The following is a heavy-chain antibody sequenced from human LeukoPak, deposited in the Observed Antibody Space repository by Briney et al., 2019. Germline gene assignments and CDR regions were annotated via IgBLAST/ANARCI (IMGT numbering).Heavy chain of an antibody. J-gene: IGHJ4*02. CDR3: VGGQQLGFDY. Sequence: PGGSLRLSCAASGFTFSSYSMNWVRQAPGKGLEWVSSISSSRSYIYYADSVKGRFTISGDNAKNSLYLQMNSLRAEDTAVYYCVGGQQLGFDYWGQGTLVTVSS. CDR2: ISSSRSYI. D-gene: IGHD6-13*01. V-gene: IGHV3-21*01. CDR1: GFTFSSYS.